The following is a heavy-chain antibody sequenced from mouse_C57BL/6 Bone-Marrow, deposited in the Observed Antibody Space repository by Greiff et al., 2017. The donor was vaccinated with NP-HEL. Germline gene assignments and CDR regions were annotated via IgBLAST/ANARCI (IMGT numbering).Heavy chain of an antibody. CDR3: ARPNYGSYWYFDV. CDR2: ISSGGSYT. D-gene: IGHD1-1*01. CDR1: GFTFSSYG. J-gene: IGHJ1*03. V-gene: IGHV5-6*01. Sequence: EVKLQESGGDLVKPGGSLKLSCAASGFTFSSYGMSWVRQTPDKRLEWVATISSGGSYTYYPDSVTGRFTISRDNAKNTLYLQMSSLKSEDTAMYYCARPNYGSYWYFDVWGTGTTVTVSS.